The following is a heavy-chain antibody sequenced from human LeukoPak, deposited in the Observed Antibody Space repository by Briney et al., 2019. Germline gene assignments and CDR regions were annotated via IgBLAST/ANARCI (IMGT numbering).Heavy chain of an antibody. Sequence: GGSLRLSCAASGLTFSSYAMSWVRQAPGKGLEWVSAISGSGGSTYYADSVKGRFTISRDNSKNTLYLQMNSLRAEDTAVYYCAEGYSSSWYGGQAYDYWGQGTLVTVSS. V-gene: IGHV3-23*01. CDR2: ISGSGGST. CDR3: AEGYSSSWYGGQAYDY. CDR1: GLTFSSYA. J-gene: IGHJ4*02. D-gene: IGHD6-13*01.